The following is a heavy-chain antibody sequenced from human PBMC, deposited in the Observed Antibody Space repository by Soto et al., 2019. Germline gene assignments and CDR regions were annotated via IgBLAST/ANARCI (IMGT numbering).Heavy chain of an antibody. CDR1: GFTFSSYG. Sequence: QVQLVESGGGVVQPGRSLRLSCAASGFTFSSYGMHWVRQAPGKGLEWVAVIWYDGSNKYYADSVKGRFTISRDNSKNTLYLQMNSLRAEDTAVYYCARDGYYCSSTSCYARWDYYYMDVWGKGTTVTVSS. J-gene: IGHJ6*03. V-gene: IGHV3-33*01. CDR3: ARDGYYCSSTSCYARWDYYYMDV. D-gene: IGHD2-2*01. CDR2: IWYDGSNK.